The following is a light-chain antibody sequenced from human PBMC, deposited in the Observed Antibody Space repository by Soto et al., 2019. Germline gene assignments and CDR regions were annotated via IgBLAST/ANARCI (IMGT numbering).Light chain of an antibody. CDR2: EVN. Sequence: QSALAQPASVSGSPGQSITISCTGSSSDVGTYNYVSWYQQHPGKAPKLILYEVNNRPSGVSNRFSGSKSGNTASLTISGLQSEDEAVYYCSSYTSGNTAVAFGGGTKLTV. J-gene: IGLJ2*01. V-gene: IGLV2-14*01. CDR1: SSDVGTYNY. CDR3: SSYTSGNTAVA.